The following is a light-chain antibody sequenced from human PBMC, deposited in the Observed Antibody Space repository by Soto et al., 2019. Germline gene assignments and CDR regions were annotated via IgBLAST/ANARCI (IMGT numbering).Light chain of an antibody. CDR2: EVN. CDR3: CSSGGSPTYV. CDR1: SSNVGSYKL. V-gene: IGLV2-23*02. Sequence: QSVLTQPASVSGSPGQSITISCTGNSSNVGSYKLVSWYQQHPGKAPKLMIFEVNKRPSGVSNRFSGSKSGNTASLTISGLKVADEADYYCCSSGGSPTYVFGTGTKVTV. J-gene: IGLJ1*01.